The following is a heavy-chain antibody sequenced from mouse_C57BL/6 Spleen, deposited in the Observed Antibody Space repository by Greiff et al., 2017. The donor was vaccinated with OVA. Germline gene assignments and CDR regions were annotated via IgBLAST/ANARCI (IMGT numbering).Heavy chain of an antibody. J-gene: IGHJ4*01. CDR2: ISSGGSYT. D-gene: IGHD1-1*01. V-gene: IGHV5-6*01. Sequence: EVMLVESGGDLVKPGGSLKLSCAASGFTFSSYGMSWVRQTPDKRLEWVATISSGGSYTYYPDSVKGRFNISRDNAKNTLYLQMSSLKSEATAMYYCARDQNTTVVAEGAMDYWGQGTSVTVSS. CDR1: GFTFSSYG. CDR3: ARDQNTTVVAEGAMDY.